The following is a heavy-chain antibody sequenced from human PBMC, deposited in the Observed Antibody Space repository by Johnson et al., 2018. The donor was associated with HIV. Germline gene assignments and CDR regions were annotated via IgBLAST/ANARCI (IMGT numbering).Heavy chain of an antibody. CDR2: IKQDGSEK. V-gene: IGHV3-7*01. Sequence: VHLVESGGDLVKPGGSLRLSCAASGFSFSDYYMSWIRRAPGKGLEWVANIKQDGSEKYYVDSVKGRFTIYRDNAKNSLYLQMNSLRAEDTAVYYCARDFGYSSGWYRDDAFDIWGQGTMVTVSS. J-gene: IGHJ3*02. D-gene: IGHD6-19*01. CDR3: ARDFGYSSGWYRDDAFDI. CDR1: GFSFSDYY.